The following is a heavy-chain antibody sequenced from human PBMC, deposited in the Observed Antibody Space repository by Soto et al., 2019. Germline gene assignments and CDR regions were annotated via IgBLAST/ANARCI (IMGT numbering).Heavy chain of an antibody. V-gene: IGHV5-51*01. CDR3: GRVDSRGCSEY. CDR1: GYSFPSYW. Sequence: GESLKISCKGSGYSFPSYWIGWVRQMPGKGLECMGFIYPGDSDTTYSPSFQGQVTISADKSTSTAYLQWSSLKASDTAMYYCGRVDSRGCSEYWGQGPLVTGSS. D-gene: IGHD6-19*01. J-gene: IGHJ4*02. CDR2: IYPGDSDT.